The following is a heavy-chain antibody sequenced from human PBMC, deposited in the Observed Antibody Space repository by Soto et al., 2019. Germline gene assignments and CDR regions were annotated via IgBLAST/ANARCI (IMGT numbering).Heavy chain of an antibody. J-gene: IGHJ4*02. CDR2: ISGSGSNT. V-gene: IGHV3-23*01. CDR1: GFTFSSYA. Sequence: GGSLRLSCAASGFTFSSYALSWVRQAPGKGLEWVSIISGSGSNTYYADPVKGRFTISRDNSKNTLYLQMNSLRVEDTAVYYYARPEKSNSWGNCPDYWGQGTLVTVSS. CDR3: ARPEKSNSWGNCPDY. D-gene: IGHD6-6*01.